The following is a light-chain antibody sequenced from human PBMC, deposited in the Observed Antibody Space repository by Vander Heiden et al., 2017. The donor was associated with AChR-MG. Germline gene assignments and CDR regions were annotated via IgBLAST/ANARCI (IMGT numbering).Light chain of an antibody. Sequence: DIVMTQSPLSLPVTPGEPASISCSSSQGRLHRNGYNYLDRYLQEPGQSPQLLIYLGSNRASGVPDRFSGSGSGTDFTLKISRVEAEDVGVYYCRQALQTPRTFGGGTKVEIK. CDR1: QGRLHRNGYNY. J-gene: IGKJ4*01. CDR3: RQALQTPRT. V-gene: IGKV2-28*01. CDR2: LGS.